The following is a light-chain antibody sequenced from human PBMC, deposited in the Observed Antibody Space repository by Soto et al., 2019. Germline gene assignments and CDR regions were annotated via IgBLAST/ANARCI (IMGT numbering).Light chain of an antibody. Sequence: AIQLTQSPSSLSASVGDRVIIACRASQGISNAVAWYQQKPGKAPKVLIFDSSNVDGGVPSRFSGSGSGTDFTLTISSLQPEDFATYYCQQFDGYPITFGQGTRLEIK. V-gene: IGKV1-13*02. CDR2: DSS. J-gene: IGKJ5*01. CDR1: QGISNA. CDR3: QQFDGYPIT.